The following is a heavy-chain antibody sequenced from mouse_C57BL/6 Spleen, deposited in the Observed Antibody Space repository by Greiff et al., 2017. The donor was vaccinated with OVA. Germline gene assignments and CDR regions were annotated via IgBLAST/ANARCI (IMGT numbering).Heavy chain of an antibody. CDR3: ARPPYDYYYYYAMDY. J-gene: IGHJ4*01. Sequence: EVKLMESGPGLVKPSQSLSLTCSVTGYSITSGYYWNWIRQFPGNKLEWMGYISYDGSNNYNPSLKNRISITRDTSKNQFFLKLNSVTTEDTATYYCARPPYDYYYYYAMDYWGQGTSVTVSS. CDR2: ISYDGSN. D-gene: IGHD2-4*01. CDR1: GYSITSGYY. V-gene: IGHV3-6*01.